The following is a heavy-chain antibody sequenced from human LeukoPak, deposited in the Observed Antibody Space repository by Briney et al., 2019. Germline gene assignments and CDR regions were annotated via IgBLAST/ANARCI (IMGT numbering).Heavy chain of an antibody. V-gene: IGHV3-23*01. CDR3: AKRVSAGTGYFY. CDR1: GFTFSSYA. D-gene: IGHD3-9*01. CDR2: IGGSGGST. Sequence: GGSLRLSCAASGFTFSSYAMSWVRQAPGKGLEWVSAIGGSGGSTYYADSVKGRFTISRDNSKNTLYLQMNSLRAEDTAAYYCAKRVSAGTGYFYWGQGTLVTVSS. J-gene: IGHJ4*02.